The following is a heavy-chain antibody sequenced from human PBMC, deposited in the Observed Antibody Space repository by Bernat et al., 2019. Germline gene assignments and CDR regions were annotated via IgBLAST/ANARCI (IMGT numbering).Heavy chain of an antibody. J-gene: IGHJ3*02. D-gene: IGHD2-15*01. CDR3: ARGRQWWHSPNAFDI. V-gene: IGHV4-34*01. Sequence: QVQLQQWGAGLLKPSETLSLTCAVYGGSFSGYYWSWIRHPPGKGLEWIGEINHSGSTNYNPPLKSRVTISVDTSKNQFSLKLSSVTAADTAVYYCARGRQWWHSPNAFDIWGQGTTVTVSS. CDR2: INHSGST. CDR1: GGSFSGYY.